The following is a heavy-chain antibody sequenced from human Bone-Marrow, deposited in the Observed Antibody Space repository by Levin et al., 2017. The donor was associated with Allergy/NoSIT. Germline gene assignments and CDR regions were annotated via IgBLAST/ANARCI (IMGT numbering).Heavy chain of an antibody. CDR2: IYYSGST. J-gene: IGHJ4*02. V-gene: IGHV4-39*01. CDR1: GGSISSSSYY. D-gene: IGHD3-10*01. Sequence: KASETLSLTCTVSGGSISSSSYYWGWIRQPPGKGLEWIGSIYYSGSTYYNPSLKSRVTISVDTSKNQFSLKLSSVTAADTAVYHCARHKSIRRVSGSGTTGYYFDYWGQGSLVTVSS. CDR3: ARHKSIRRVSGSGTTGYYFDY.